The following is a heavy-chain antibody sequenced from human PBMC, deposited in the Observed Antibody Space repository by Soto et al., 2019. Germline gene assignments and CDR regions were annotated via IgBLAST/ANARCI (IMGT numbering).Heavy chain of an antibody. Sequence: GGSLRLSCAASGFTFSDYGMHWVRQAPGKGLEWVAVIWYDGTNKYYADSVKGRFTISRDNSKNTMYLQMNSLRAEDTAVYYCARDQRYCSGGSCYMPPDYWGQGTLVTVSS. V-gene: IGHV3-33*01. J-gene: IGHJ4*02. CDR3: ARDQRYCSGGSCYMPPDY. CDR1: GFTFSDYG. CDR2: IWYDGTNK. D-gene: IGHD2-15*01.